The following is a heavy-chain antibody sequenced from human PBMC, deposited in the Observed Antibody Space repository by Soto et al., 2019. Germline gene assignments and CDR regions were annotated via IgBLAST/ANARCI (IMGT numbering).Heavy chain of an antibody. V-gene: IGHV4-39*01. CDR1: GGSISSSSYY. CDR3: ASPYDSSGYSYYFDY. D-gene: IGHD3-22*01. Sequence: QLQLQESGPGLVKPSETLSLTCTVSGGSISSSSYYWGWIRQPPGKGLEWIGSIYYSGSTYYNPSLKSRVTKSVDTSKNEFSVKLCSVTAADTAVYYCASPYDSSGYSYYFDYWGQGTLVTVSS. CDR2: IYYSGST. J-gene: IGHJ4*02.